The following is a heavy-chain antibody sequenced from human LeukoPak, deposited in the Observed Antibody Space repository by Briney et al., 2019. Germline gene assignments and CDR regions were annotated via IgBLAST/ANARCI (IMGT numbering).Heavy chain of an antibody. CDR2: IRYDGSNK. Sequence: PGGSLRLSCAASGFTFSSYGMHWVRQAPGKGLEWVAFIRYDGSNKYYADSVKGRFTISRDNSKNTLYLQMNSLRAEDTAVYYCAKASGSYPARYFDYWGQGTLVTVSS. CDR3: AKASGSYPARYFDY. CDR1: GFTFSSYG. J-gene: IGHJ4*02. V-gene: IGHV3-30*02. D-gene: IGHD1-26*01.